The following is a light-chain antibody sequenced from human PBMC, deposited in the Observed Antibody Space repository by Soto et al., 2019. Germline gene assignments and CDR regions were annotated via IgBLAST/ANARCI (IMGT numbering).Light chain of an antibody. Sequence: DIQMTQSPSSLSASVGDRVTITCQASQDITNYLNWYQQKPGKAPKLLIYDASNLETGAPSRFSGSGSGTHFSFTISSLQPEDVATYYCQQYDNLPRTFGPGTKVDIK. CDR1: QDITNY. CDR3: QQYDNLPRT. V-gene: IGKV1-33*01. J-gene: IGKJ3*01. CDR2: DAS.